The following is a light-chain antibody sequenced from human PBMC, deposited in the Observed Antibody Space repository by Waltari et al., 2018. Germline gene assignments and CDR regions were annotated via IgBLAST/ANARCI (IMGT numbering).Light chain of an antibody. CDR3: AAWDDSLKGYV. Sequence: QSVLTQPPSASGTPGQRVTISCSGRRSTTGINTLNWYQQPPGAAPRLLMYSNNQRPSGVPDRFSGSKSGTSASLAISGLQSEDEADYYCAAWDDSLKGYVFGTGTTVTVL. CDR2: SNN. J-gene: IGLJ1*01. V-gene: IGLV1-44*01. CDR1: RSTTGINT.